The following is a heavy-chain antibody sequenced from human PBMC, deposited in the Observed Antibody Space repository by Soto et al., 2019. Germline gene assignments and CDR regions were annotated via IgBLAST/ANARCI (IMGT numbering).Heavy chain of an antibody. CDR3: AITPKYYYGSGSYSATLELDY. Sequence: SETLSLTCTVSGGSISSYYWSWIRQPPGKGLEWIGYIYYSGSTNYNPSLKSRVTISVDTSKNQFSLKLSSVTAADTAVYYCAITPKYYYGSGSYSATLELDYWGQGTLVTVSS. CDR2: IYYSGST. CDR1: GGSISSYY. D-gene: IGHD3-10*01. J-gene: IGHJ4*02. V-gene: IGHV4-59*08.